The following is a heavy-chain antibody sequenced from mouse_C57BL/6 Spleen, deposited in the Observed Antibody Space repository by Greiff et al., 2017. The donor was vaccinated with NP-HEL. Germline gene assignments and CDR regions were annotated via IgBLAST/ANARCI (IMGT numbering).Heavy chain of an antibody. V-gene: IGHV5-4*01. J-gene: IGHJ3*01. CDR1: GFTFSSYA. CDR3: ARDKWFAY. CDR2: ISDGGSYT. Sequence: EVKLMESGGGLVKPGGSLKLSCAASGFTFSSYAMSWVRQTPEKRLEWVATISDGGSYTYYPDNVKGRFTISRDNAKNNLYLQRSHLKSEDTAMYYCARDKWFAYWGQGTLVTVSA.